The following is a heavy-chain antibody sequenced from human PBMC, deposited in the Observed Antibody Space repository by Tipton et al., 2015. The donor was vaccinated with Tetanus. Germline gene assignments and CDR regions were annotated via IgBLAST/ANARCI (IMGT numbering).Heavy chain of an antibody. CDR3: ARHQSGYFTPFDY. V-gene: IGHV4-39*01. J-gene: IGHJ4*02. CDR2: IYESGDT. Sequence: TLSLTCTVSGGSVTSGDHYWSWIRQHPGKGLEWIGSIYESGDTYYIPSLKSRVTISVDTSTNQFSLTLNSMAAADTGVYYCARHQSGYFTPFDYWGQGKLVTVSS. D-gene: IGHD3-3*01. CDR1: GGSVTSGDHY.